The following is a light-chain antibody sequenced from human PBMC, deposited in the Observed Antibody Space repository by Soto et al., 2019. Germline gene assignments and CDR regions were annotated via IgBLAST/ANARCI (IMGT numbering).Light chain of an antibody. CDR1: ESVAS. J-gene: IGKJ1*01. V-gene: IGKV3-20*01. Sequence: EIFLTHSPGTLSLSPGEGTTLSCRASESVASLAWYQQKPGQAPRLLIYGASTRATGIPDRFSGSGSGTDFTLTISRLEPEDFAVYYCQYYGGSQRTVGRGTKVDIK. CDR3: QYYGGSQRT. CDR2: GAS.